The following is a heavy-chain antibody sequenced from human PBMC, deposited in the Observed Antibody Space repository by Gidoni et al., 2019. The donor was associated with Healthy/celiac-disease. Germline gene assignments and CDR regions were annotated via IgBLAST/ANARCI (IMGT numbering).Heavy chain of an antibody. V-gene: IGHV2-5*02. J-gene: IGHJ4*02. D-gene: IGHD2-8*02. CDR2: IYWDDDK. Sequence: QITLKESGPTLVKPTQTLTLTCTFSGFSLSTSGVGVGWIRQPPGKALEWLALIYWDDDKRYSPSLKSRLTITKDTSKNQVVLTMTNMDPVDTATYYCAHRPGGYFTTYFDYWGQGTLVTVSS. CDR1: GFSLSTSGVG. CDR3: AHRPGGYFTTYFDY.